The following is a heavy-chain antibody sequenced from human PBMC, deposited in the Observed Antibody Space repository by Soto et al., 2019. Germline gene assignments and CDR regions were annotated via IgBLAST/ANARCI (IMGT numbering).Heavy chain of an antibody. Sequence: QVQLQQWGAGLLKPSETLSLTCAVYGGSFSGYYWSWIRQPPGKGLEWIGEINHSGSTNYNPSLKSRDTISVDTSKNQFSLKLSSVTAADTAVYYCARGDRIMVRGVIYYYYGMDVWGQGTTVTVSS. J-gene: IGHJ6*02. CDR3: ARGDRIMVRGVIYYYYGMDV. CDR2: INHSGST. V-gene: IGHV4-34*01. CDR1: GGSFSGYY. D-gene: IGHD3-10*01.